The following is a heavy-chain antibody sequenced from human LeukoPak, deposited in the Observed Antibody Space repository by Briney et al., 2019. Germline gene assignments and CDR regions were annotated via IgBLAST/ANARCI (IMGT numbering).Heavy chain of an antibody. Sequence: PSETLSLTCAVYGGSFSGYYWSWIRQPPGKGLEWIGEINHSGSTNYNPSLKSRVAISVDTSKNQFSLKLSSVTAADTAVYYCARPVPSRLGWFDPWGQGTLVTVSS. CDR2: INHSGST. CDR3: ARPVPSRLGWFDP. CDR1: GGSFSGYY. J-gene: IGHJ5*02. D-gene: IGHD1-1*01. V-gene: IGHV4-34*01.